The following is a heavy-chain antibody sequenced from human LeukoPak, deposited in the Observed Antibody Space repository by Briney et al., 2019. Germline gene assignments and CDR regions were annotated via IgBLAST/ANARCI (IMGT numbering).Heavy chain of an antibody. V-gene: IGHV4-4*07. Sequence: PSETLSLTCTVSGGSISDYYWSWIRQSAGKGLEWIGRMYISGASNYNPSLKSRVTMSLDTSKNQISLKLNSVTAADTAVYYCARNDVGPTIYGMDVWGQGTTVTVSS. CDR1: GGSISDYY. J-gene: IGHJ6*02. CDR2: MYISGAS. D-gene: IGHD1-26*01. CDR3: ARNDVGPTIYGMDV.